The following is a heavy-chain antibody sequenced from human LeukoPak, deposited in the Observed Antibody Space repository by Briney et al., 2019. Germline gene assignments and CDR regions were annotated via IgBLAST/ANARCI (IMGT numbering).Heavy chain of an antibody. CDR1: GCTFSSYS. CDR3: ASSGSYRFDY. V-gene: IGHV3-48*02. D-gene: IGHD1-26*01. Sequence: PGGSLRLSCAASGCTFSSYSMNWVRQAPGKGLEWVPHITASGTAMFYADSVKGRFTISRDNAKNSLYLQMNSLRDEDTAVYYCASSGSYRFDYWGQGTLVTVSS. CDR2: ITASGTAM. J-gene: IGHJ4*02.